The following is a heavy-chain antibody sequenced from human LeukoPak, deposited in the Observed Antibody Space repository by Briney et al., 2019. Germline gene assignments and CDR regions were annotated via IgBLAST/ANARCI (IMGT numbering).Heavy chain of an antibody. D-gene: IGHD1-26*01. V-gene: IGHV3-7*01. CDR2: ISSDGSGK. CDR1: GFTFSTYW. CDR3: GRVRPGDADY. J-gene: IGHJ4*02. Sequence: PGGSLRLSCAASGFTFSTYWMTWVRQAPGKGLEWVASISSDGSGKYYMDSVKGRFTTSRDNAKNSLFLQMNSLRAEDTAVHYCGRVRPGDADYWGQGTLVTVSS.